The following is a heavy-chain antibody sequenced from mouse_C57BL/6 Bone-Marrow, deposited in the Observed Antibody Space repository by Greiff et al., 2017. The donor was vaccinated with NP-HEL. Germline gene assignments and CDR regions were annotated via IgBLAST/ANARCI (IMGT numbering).Heavy chain of an antibody. V-gene: IGHV3-6*01. D-gene: IGHD2-5*01. CDR3: AKYSRLHWYFDV. J-gene: IGHJ1*03. CDR2: ISYDGSN. CDR1: GYSITSGYY. Sequence: ESGPGLVKPSQSLSLTCSVTGYSITSGYYWNWIRQFPGNKLEWMGYISYDGSNNYNPSLKNRISITRDTSKNQFFLKLNSVTTEDTATYYCAKYSRLHWYFDVWGTGTTVTVSS.